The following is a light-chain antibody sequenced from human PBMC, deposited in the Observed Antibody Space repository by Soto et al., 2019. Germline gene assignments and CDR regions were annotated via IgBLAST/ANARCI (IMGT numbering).Light chain of an antibody. CDR1: QSMSYW. Sequence: DIPMTQSPSTLSASVGDRVTITCRASQSMSYWLAWYQQKPGKAPKLLIYKATNLEAGVPSRFSGSGAGTECTLTRSTLQPDDSAPQSCQQYNNYWGLTFGGGTRVEIK. CDR3: QQYNNYWGLT. J-gene: IGKJ4*01. V-gene: IGKV1-5*03. CDR2: KAT.